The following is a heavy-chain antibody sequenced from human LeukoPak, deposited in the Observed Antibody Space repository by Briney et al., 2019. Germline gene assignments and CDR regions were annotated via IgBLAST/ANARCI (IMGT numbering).Heavy chain of an antibody. V-gene: IGHV4-59*01. D-gene: IGHD3-10*01. Sequence: SETLSLTCTVSGGSISSYYWSWIRQPPGKGLEWIGYIYYSGSTNYNPSLKSRVTISVDTSKNQFSPKLSSVTAADTAVYYCARDLTTMVRGERLDWFDPWGQGTLVTVSS. CDR3: ARDLTTMVRGERLDWFDP. CDR2: IYYSGST. CDR1: GGSISSYY. J-gene: IGHJ5*02.